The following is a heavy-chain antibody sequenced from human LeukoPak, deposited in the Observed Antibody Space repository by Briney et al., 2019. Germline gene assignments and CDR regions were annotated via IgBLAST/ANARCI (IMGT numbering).Heavy chain of an antibody. D-gene: IGHD5-18*01. CDR1: GGSISSYY. Sequence: SETLSLTCTVSGGSISSYYWSWIRQPPGKGLEWNGYIYYSGSTNYNPSLKSRVTISVDTSKNQFSLKLSSVTAADTAVYYCAIDGYRGAGYFDYWGQGTLVTVSS. V-gene: IGHV4-59*01. CDR2: IYYSGST. J-gene: IGHJ4*02. CDR3: AIDGYRGAGYFDY.